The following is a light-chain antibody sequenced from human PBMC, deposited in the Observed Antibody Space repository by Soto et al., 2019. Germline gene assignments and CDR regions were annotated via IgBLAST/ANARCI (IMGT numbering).Light chain of an antibody. CDR2: DVS. Sequence: QSVLTQPASVSGSPGQSITIPCTGTSSDVGGYNYVSWYQQHPGKAPKLIIYDVSNRPSGVSNRFSGSKSGNTASLTISGLQAEEEDDYYCSSSTSSSTYVFGTGTKVTV. CDR1: SSDVGGYNY. CDR3: SSSTSSSTYV. V-gene: IGLV2-14*03. J-gene: IGLJ1*01.